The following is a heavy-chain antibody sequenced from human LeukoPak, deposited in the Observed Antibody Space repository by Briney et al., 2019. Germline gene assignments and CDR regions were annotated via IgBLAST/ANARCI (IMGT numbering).Heavy chain of an antibody. Sequence: PGGSLRLSCAASGFAVSTSWMGWVRQAPGKGLEWVASLQDDGSHQYYVDSAKGRFTISRENAKNSLFLQMSGLRVEDTAVYYCARDLRELPAYYDYWGQGTLVTVSS. CDR1: GFAVSTSW. V-gene: IGHV3-7*03. D-gene: IGHD1-26*01. CDR3: ARDLRELPAYYDY. J-gene: IGHJ4*02. CDR2: LQDDGSHQ.